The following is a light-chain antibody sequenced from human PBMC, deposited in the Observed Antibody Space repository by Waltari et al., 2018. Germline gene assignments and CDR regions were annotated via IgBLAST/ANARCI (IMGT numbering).Light chain of an antibody. CDR3: QHYDNWPPWT. Sequence: EIVMTQSPDPLSVSPGERATLSCRAIQTVTRNLAWYQQKPGQGPRLLIYDASTRATGVPARFIGSGSGTDFTLTISSLQSGDFGIYHCQHYDNWPPWTFGQGTRVEIK. J-gene: IGKJ1*01. V-gene: IGKV3-15*01. CDR2: DAS. CDR1: QTVTRN.